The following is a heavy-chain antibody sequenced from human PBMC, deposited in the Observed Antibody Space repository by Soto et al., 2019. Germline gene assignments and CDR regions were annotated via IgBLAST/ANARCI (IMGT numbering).Heavy chain of an antibody. CDR1: GGSISSGSYY. CDR2: IYYSGST. Sequence: SETLSLTCTVSGGSISSGSYYWSWIRQHPGKGLEWIGYIYYSGSTYYNPSLKSRVTISVDTSKNQISLKLSSVTAADTAVYYCAIDLWFGEFNDDYGMDVWGQETTVTVSS. D-gene: IGHD3-10*01. CDR3: AIDLWFGEFNDDYGMDV. V-gene: IGHV4-31*03. J-gene: IGHJ6*02.